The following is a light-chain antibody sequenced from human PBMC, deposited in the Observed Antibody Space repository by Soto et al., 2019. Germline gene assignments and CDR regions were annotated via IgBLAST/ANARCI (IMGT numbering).Light chain of an antibody. V-gene: IGLV2-23*02. CDR2: EVS. Sequence: QSALTQPASVSGSPGQSITIYCTGTSSDVGSHNLVSWYQQHPGQAPKRMIYEVSKRPLGVSARFSASKSGNTASLTISGLQAEDEADYYCFSYGGSRAVFGGGTKLTVL. J-gene: IGLJ7*01. CDR1: SSDVGSHNL. CDR3: FSYGGSRAV.